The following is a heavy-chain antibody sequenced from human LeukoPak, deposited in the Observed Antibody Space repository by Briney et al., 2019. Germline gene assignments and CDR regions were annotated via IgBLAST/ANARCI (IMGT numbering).Heavy chain of an antibody. CDR2: INHSGST. J-gene: IGHJ6*03. CDR1: GGSISSYY. V-gene: IGHV4-34*01. CDR3: ARQLMIDYYYYYYYMDV. D-gene: IGHD3-22*01. Sequence: SETLSLTCSVSGGSISSYYWSWIRQPPGKGLEWIGEINHSGSTNYNPSLKSRVTISIDTSKNQFSLKLSSVTAADTAVYYCARQLMIDYYYYYYYMDVWGRGTTVTISS.